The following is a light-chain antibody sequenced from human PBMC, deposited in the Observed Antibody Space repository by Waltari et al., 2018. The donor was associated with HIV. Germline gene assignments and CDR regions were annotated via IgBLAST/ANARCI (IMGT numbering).Light chain of an antibody. Sequence: IVTTQSPHSLAVSLGESPRITCTSSQSVLYSSNNKNDLAWYQQKPGQPPMLLIYWASTRESGVPDRFSGSGSGTDFTLTISSLQAADVAVYYCQQYYTTPRTFGQGTKLEIK. J-gene: IGKJ2*01. CDR3: QQYYTTPRT. CDR1: QSVLYSSNNKND. CDR2: WAS. V-gene: IGKV4-1*01.